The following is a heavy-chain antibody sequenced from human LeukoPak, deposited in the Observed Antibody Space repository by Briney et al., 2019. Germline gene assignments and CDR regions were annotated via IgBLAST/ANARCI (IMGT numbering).Heavy chain of an antibody. CDR3: ARLLSRDGYTSGWFDP. CDR1: GYSLTNYW. J-gene: IGHJ5*02. D-gene: IGHD5-24*01. Sequence: GESLKISCKGSGYSLTNYWIGWVRQMPGKGLEWMGIINPGDSDTRYSPSFQGQVTISADKSISTAYLQWSSLKASDTAMYYCARLLSRDGYTSGWFDPWGQGTLVTVSS. V-gene: IGHV5-51*01. CDR2: INPGDSDT.